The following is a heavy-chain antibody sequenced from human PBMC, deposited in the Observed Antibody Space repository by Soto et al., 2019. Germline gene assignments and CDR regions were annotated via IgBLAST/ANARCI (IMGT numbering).Heavy chain of an antibody. CDR2: INPNSGGT. D-gene: IGHD3-22*01. CDR3: ASSYYYDSSGHVTYHYYGMDV. CDR1: GYTFTGYY. Sequence: ASVKVSCKASGYTFTGYYIHWVRQAPGQGLEWMGWINPNSGGTNYAQKFQGRVTMTRDTSISTAYMELSRLRSDDTAVYYCASSYYYDSSGHVTYHYYGMDVWGQGTTVTV. V-gene: IGHV1-2*02. J-gene: IGHJ6*02.